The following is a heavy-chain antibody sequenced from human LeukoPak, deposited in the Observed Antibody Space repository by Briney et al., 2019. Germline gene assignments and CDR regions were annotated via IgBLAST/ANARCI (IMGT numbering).Heavy chain of an antibody. CDR2: MNPNSGNT. Sequence: GASVKVSCKASGYTFTSYDINWVRQATGQGLEWMGWMNPNSGNTGYAQKFQGRVTMTRNTSISTAYMELSSLRSEDTAVYYCATVRKYYYGSGGGFDYWGQGTLVTVSS. J-gene: IGHJ4*02. D-gene: IGHD3-10*01. V-gene: IGHV1-8*01. CDR3: ATVRKYYYGSGGGFDY. CDR1: GYTFTSYD.